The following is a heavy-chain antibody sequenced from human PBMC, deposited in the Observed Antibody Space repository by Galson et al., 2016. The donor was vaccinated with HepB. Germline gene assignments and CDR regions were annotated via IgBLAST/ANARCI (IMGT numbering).Heavy chain of an antibody. CDR3: ATIVVTVAGTWDDY. CDR2: FDPEDGET. Sequence: KVSCKVSGYTLTELSMHWVRQAPGKGLEWMGGFDPEDGETIYAQKFQGRVTLTEDTSTDTAYMELSSLRSEDTAVYYCATIVVTVAGTWDDYWGQGTLVTVSS. CDR1: GYTLTELS. J-gene: IGHJ4*01. D-gene: IGHD6-19*01. V-gene: IGHV1-24*01.